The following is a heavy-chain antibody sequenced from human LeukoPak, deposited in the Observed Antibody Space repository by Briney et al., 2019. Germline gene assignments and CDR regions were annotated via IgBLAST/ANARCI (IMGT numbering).Heavy chain of an antibody. CDR3: ARRGGYCSSTSCRRNNWFDP. J-gene: IGHJ5*02. Sequence: PSETLSLTCTVSGGSISSYYWSWIRQPPGKGLEWIGEINHSGSTNYNPSLKSRVTISVVTSKNQFSLKLSSVTAADTAVYYCARRGGYCSSTSCRRNNWFDPWGQGTLVTVSS. D-gene: IGHD2-2*01. V-gene: IGHV4-34*01. CDR1: GGSISSYY. CDR2: INHSGST.